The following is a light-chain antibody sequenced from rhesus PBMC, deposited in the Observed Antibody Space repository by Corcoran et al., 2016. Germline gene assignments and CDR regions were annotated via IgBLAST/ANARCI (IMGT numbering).Light chain of an antibody. J-gene: IGKJ2*01. CDR2: GAS. V-gene: IGKV3S9*01. CDR1: QSVSSY. CDR3: QQYNNWNS. Sequence: IVMTQSPATLSLSPGERATLSCRASQSVSSYVAWYQQNLELAPRPLIYGASSRATGIPDRFSGSGSGTDFTLIISSLEPEDVGVYYCQQYNNWNSFGQGTKVEIK.